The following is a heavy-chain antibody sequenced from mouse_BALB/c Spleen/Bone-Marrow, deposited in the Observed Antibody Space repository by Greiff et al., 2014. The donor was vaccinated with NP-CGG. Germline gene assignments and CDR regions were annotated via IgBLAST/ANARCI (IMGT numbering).Heavy chain of an antibody. CDR3: ARVDFITTAPDAY. CDR2: IYPGNVNT. D-gene: IGHD1-1*01. J-gene: IGHJ3*01. CDR1: GYTFTSYY. Sequence: VKLVESGPELVKPGASVRISCKASGYTFTSYYIHWVKQRPGQGLEWIGWIYPGNVNTKYNEKFKGKATLTADKSSSTAYMQLSSLISEDSAVYFCARVDFITTAPDAYWGQGTLVTVSA. V-gene: IGHV1S56*01.